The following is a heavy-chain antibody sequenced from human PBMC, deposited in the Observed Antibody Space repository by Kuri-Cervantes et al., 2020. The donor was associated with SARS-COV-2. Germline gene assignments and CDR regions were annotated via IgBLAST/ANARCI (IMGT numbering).Heavy chain of an antibody. CDR1: GYTLTELS. Sequence: ASVKVSCKVSGYTLTELSMYWVRQAPGKGLEWMGGFDPEDGETIYAQKFQGRVTMTEDTSTDTAYMELSSLRSEGTAVYYCTRGRRVKQQLAFDPWGQGTLVTVSS. CDR2: FDPEDGET. V-gene: IGHV1-24*01. D-gene: IGHD6-13*01. CDR3: TRGRRVKQQLAFDP. J-gene: IGHJ5*02.